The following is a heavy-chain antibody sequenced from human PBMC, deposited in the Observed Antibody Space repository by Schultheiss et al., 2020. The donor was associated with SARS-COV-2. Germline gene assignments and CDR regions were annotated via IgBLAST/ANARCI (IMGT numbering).Heavy chain of an antibody. CDR3: ARSGWELLYYFDY. CDR2: IYYSGST. D-gene: IGHD1-26*01. J-gene: IGHJ4*02. Sequence: SETLSLTCTVSGGSISSYYWSWIRQTPGKGLEWIGYIYYSGSTNYNPSLKSRVTISVDTSKNQFSLKLSSVTAADTAVYYCARSGWELLYYFDYWGQGTLVTVSS. V-gene: IGHV4-59*01. CDR1: GGSISSYY.